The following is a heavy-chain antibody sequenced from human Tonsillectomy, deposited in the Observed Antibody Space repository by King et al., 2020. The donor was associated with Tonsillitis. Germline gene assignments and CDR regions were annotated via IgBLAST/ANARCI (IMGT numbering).Heavy chain of an antibody. CDR1: GFTFSSYE. J-gene: IGHJ4*02. V-gene: IGHV3-48*03. CDR3: ARENTAWGYFDY. CDR2: ISSSGSAI. Sequence: VQLVESGGGLVQPGGSLRLSCAASGFTFSSYEMNWVRQAPGKGLEWFSYISSSGSAIYYADSVKGRFTISRDNAKNSLYLQMNSLRAEDTAVDYCARENTAWGYFDYWGQGTLVTVSS. D-gene: IGHD3-16*01.